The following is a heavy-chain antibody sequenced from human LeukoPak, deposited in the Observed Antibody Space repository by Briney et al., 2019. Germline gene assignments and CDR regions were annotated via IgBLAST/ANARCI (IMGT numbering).Heavy chain of an antibody. V-gene: IGHV3-21*01. CDR2: ISSSSSYI. CDR3: AVTFGYSGYDGTDY. D-gene: IGHD5-12*01. Sequence: AGGSLRLSCAASGFTFSSYSMNWVRQAPGKGLEWVSSISSSSSYIYYADSVKGRFTISRDNAKNSLYLQMNSLRAEDTAVYYCAVTFGYSGYDGTDYWGQGTLVTVSS. J-gene: IGHJ4*02. CDR1: GFTFSSYS.